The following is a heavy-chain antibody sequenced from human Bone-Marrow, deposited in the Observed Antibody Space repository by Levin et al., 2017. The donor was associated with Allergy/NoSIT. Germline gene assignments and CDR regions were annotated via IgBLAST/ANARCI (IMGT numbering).Heavy chain of an antibody. CDR2: IHHSGST. CDR1: GGSISSNY. Sequence: SETLSLTCNVSGGSISSNYWHWIRQPPGKGLEWIGYIHHSGSTNYNPSLKSRVTISLDTSKKQFSLRLSSVTAADTARYYCARRSDFDSIGRKFSDAFDVWGQGTMVTVSS. V-gene: IGHV4-59*08. CDR3: ARRSDFDSIGRKFSDAFDV. D-gene: IGHD3-22*01. J-gene: IGHJ3*01.